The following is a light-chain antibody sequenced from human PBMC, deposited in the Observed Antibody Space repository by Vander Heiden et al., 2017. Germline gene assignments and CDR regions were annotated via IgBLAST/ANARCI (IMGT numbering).Light chain of an antibody. CDR3: QAWDNSIAV. Sequence: SYELTQPPSVSMSPGQTARITCSGDTLGSKYVWWYQQRPGQSPVLVIYHDSNRPSGIPERFSGSNSGNTATLTISGTQAVDEADYYCQAWDNSIAVFGVGTRLTVL. CDR1: TLGSKY. V-gene: IGLV3-1*01. J-gene: IGLJ2*01. CDR2: HDS.